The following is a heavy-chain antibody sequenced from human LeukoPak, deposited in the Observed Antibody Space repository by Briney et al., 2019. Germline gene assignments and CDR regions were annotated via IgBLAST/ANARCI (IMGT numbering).Heavy chain of an antibody. CDR3: ARIFLTYSGYDLNFFDS. J-gene: IGHJ4*02. Sequence: GGSLRLSCAASGFTFSNYSMTWVRQGPGKGLEWVSSITSLGTHKYYADSLKGRFTISRDNANNSLYLQMNSLRGEDTAVYYCARIFLTYSGYDLNFFDSWGQGTLVSV. V-gene: IGHV3-21*06. CDR1: GFTFSNYS. CDR2: ITSLGTHK. D-gene: IGHD5-12*01.